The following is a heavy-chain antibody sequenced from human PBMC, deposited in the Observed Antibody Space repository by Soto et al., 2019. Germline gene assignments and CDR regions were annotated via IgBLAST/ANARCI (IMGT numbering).Heavy chain of an antibody. Sequence: XVKVSCKASGYTFTSYDINWVRHATGQGLEWMGGFDPEGGETIYAQKFQGRVTMTEDTSTDTAYMELSSLRSEDTAVYYCATTLPAPWYSGYYFDYWGQGTLVTVSS. CDR3: ATTLPAPWYSGYYFDY. D-gene: IGHD1-26*01. V-gene: IGHV1-24*01. CDR2: FDPEGGET. J-gene: IGHJ4*02. CDR1: GYTFTSYD.